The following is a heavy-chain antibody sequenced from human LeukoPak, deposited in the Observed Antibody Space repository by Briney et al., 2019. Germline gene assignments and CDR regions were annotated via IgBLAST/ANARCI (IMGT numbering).Heavy chain of an antibody. D-gene: IGHD6-13*01. CDR1: GFTFDDYA. V-gene: IGHV3-9*01. CDR2: ISWDSGSI. CDR3: AKIAAASY. Sequence: GGSLRLSCAASGFTFDDYAMHWVRQAPGKGLEWVSGISWDSGSIGYADSVKGRFTFSRDNAKNSLYLQMNSLRAEDTALYYCAKIAAASYWGQGTLVTVSS. J-gene: IGHJ4*02.